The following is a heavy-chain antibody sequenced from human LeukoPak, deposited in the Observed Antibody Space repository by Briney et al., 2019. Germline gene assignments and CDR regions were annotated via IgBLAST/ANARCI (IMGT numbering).Heavy chain of an antibody. CDR1: GFTFSSYA. CDR3: ARDFTYYDFWSGYFDY. V-gene: IGHV3-30-3*01. Sequence: PGGSLRLSCAASGFTFSSYAMSWVRQAPGKGLEWVAVISYDGSNKYYADSVKGRFTISRDNSKNTLYLQMNSLRAEDTAVYYCARDFTYYDFWSGYFDYWGQGTLVTVSS. CDR2: ISYDGSNK. J-gene: IGHJ4*02. D-gene: IGHD3-3*01.